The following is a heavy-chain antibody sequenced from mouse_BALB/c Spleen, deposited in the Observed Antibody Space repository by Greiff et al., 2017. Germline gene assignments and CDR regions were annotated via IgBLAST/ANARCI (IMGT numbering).Heavy chain of an antibody. D-gene: IGHD4-1*01. CDR3: ASPLTGREAMDY. J-gene: IGHJ4*01. Sequence: EVKLEESGPSLVKPSQTLSLTCSVTGDSITSGYWNWIRKFPGNKLEYMGYISYSGSTYYNPSLKSRISITRDTSKNQYYLQLNSVTTEDTATYYCASPLTGREAMDYWGQGTSVTVSS. CDR1: GDSITSGY. V-gene: IGHV3-8*02. CDR2: ISYSGST.